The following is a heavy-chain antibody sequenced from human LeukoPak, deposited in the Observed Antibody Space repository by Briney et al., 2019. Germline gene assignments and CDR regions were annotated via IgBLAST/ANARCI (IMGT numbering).Heavy chain of an antibody. CDR1: GGTFSSYA. J-gene: IGHJ6*02. D-gene: IGHD2-2*01. CDR2: IIPIFGTA. V-gene: IGHV1-69*13. Sequence: SVKVSCKASGGTFSSYAISWVRQAPGQGLEWMGGIIPIFGTANYAQKFQGRVTITADESTSTAYMELSSLRSEDTAVYYCARDWAPLGYCSSTSRANYYYGMDVWGQGTTVTISS. CDR3: ARDWAPLGYCSSTSRANYYYGMDV.